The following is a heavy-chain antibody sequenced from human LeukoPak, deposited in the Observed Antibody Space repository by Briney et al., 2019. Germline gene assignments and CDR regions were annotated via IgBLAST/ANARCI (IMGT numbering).Heavy chain of an antibody. CDR3: AKSQCSGGSCHLDAFDI. V-gene: IGHV3-23*01. CDR1: GFTFSSYA. Sequence: GGSLRLSCAASGFTFSSYAMSWVRQAPGKGLEWVSAISGSGGSTYYADSVKGRFTISRDNSKNTLYLQMNSLRAEDTAVYYCAKSQCSGGSCHLDAFDIWGQGTMVTVSS. J-gene: IGHJ3*02. D-gene: IGHD2-15*01. CDR2: ISGSGGST.